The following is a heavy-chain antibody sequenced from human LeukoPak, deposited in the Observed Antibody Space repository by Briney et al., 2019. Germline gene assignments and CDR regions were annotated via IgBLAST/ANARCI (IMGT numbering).Heavy chain of an antibody. J-gene: IGHJ4*02. Sequence: ASVKVSCKASGYTFSEFYIHWVRQAPGQGLEWMAWINPTNGDTNYAQKSQDRVTMTRDTSISTAYMELTRLISDDTAVYYCARVGSSGWYVHPTLDYWGQGTLVTVSS. D-gene: IGHD6-19*01. CDR2: INPTNGDT. CDR3: ARVGSSGWYVHPTLDY. V-gene: IGHV1-2*02. CDR1: GYTFSEFY.